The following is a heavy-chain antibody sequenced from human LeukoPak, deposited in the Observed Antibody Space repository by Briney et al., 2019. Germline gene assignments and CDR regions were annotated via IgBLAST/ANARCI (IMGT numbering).Heavy chain of an antibody. V-gene: IGHV1-2*02. CDR1: GYTFTGCY. J-gene: IGHJ4*02. CDR3: ARIPSSSWSVDY. D-gene: IGHD6-13*01. CDR2: INPNSGGT. Sequence: ASVKVSCKASGYTFTGCYIHWVRQAPGQGLEWMGWINPNSGGTNYAQKFQGRVTMTRDTSISTAYMELSRLRSDNTAVYYCARIPSSSWSVDYWGQGTLVTVSS.